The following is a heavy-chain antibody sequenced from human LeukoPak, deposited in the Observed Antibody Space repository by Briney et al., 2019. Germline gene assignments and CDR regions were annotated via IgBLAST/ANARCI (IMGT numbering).Heavy chain of an antibody. Sequence: GGSLRLSCLASGFTFSSYSMSWVRQAPGKGLEWVSAISGSGGSTYYADSVKGRFTISRDNSKNTLYLQMNSLRAEDTAVYYCAKDLAVAEYYFDYWGQGTLVTVSS. D-gene: IGHD6-19*01. J-gene: IGHJ4*02. CDR1: GFTFSSYS. CDR2: ISGSGGST. V-gene: IGHV3-23*01. CDR3: AKDLAVAEYYFDY.